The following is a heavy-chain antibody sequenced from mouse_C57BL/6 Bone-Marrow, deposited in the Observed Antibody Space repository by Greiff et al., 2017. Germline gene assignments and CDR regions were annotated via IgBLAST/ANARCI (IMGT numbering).Heavy chain of an antibody. CDR2: IYPSDSET. CDR1: GYTFTSYW. CDR3: ARGWYYFDY. V-gene: IGHV1-61*01. Sequence: QVHVKQPGAELVRPGSSVKLSCKASGYTFTSYWMDWVKQRPGQGLEWIGNIYPSDSETHYNQKFKDKATLTVDKSSSTAYMQLSSLTSEDSAVYDCARGWYYFDYWGQGTTLTVSS. J-gene: IGHJ2*01.